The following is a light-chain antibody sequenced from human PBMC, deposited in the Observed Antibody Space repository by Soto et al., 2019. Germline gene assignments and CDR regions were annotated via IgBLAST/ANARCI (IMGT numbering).Light chain of an antibody. CDR3: QQYNNWPPIT. CDR1: QSVGRD. J-gene: IGKJ5*01. V-gene: IGKV3-15*01. CDR2: GAS. Sequence: VMTQSPATLSVYPGERATLSCRASQSVGRDLAWYQQKPGQAPSLLIYGASTRATDVPARFSGSGSGTDFTLTITGLQSEDFAVYYCQQYNNWPPITFGQGTRLEIK.